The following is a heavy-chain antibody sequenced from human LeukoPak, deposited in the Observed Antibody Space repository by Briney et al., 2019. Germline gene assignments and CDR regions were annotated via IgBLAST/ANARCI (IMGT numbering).Heavy chain of an antibody. V-gene: IGHV4-34*01. CDR2: INHSGST. J-gene: IGHJ4*02. Sequence: SETLSLTCAVHGGSFSGYYWSWIRQPPGKGLEWIGEINHSGSTNYNPSLKSRVTISVDTSKNQFSLKLSSVTAADTAVYYCASTMVRGVTAPKNFDYWGQGTLVTVSS. CDR1: GGSFSGYY. D-gene: IGHD3-10*01. CDR3: ASTMVRGVTAPKNFDY.